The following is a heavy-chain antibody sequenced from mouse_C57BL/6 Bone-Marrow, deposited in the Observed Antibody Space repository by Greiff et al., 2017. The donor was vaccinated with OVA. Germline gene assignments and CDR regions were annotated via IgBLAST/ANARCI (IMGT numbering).Heavy chain of an antibody. J-gene: IGHJ2*01. Sequence: VKLMESGAELVKPGASVKLSCKASGYTFTEYTIHWVKQRSGQGLEWIGWFYPGSGSIKYNEKFKDKATLTADKSSSTVYMELSRLTSEDSAVYFCARHEGTRYYFDYWGQGTTLTVSS. CDR1: GYTFTEYT. CDR2: FYPGSGSI. V-gene: IGHV1-62-2*01. CDR3: ARHEGTRYYFDY. D-gene: IGHD3-3*01.